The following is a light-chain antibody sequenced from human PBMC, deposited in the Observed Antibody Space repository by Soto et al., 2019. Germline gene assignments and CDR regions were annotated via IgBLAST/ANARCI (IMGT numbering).Light chain of an antibody. J-gene: IGKJ1*01. Sequence: EIVLTQSPGTLSLSPGERATLSCRASQSISNSYLAWYQHKPGQSPRLLIYGASARATGIPDRFSGGGSGAEYTLPISSLQSEDFAVYYCQQYDKWPRTFGQGTKWIS. CDR2: GAS. CDR3: QQYDKWPRT. CDR1: QSISNSY. V-gene: IGKV3-20*01.